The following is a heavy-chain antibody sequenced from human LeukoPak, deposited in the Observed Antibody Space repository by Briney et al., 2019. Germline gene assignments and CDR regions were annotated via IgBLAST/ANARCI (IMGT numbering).Heavy chain of an antibody. V-gene: IGHV1-18*04. J-gene: IGHJ4*02. CDR3: ARDSARYCSGGSCYSNY. Sequence: ASVKVSCKASGYTFTSYGISWVRQAPGQGLEWMGWISAYNGNTNYAQKLQGRVTMTTDTSTSTAYTELRSLRSDDTAVYYCARDSARYCSGGSCYSNYWGQGTLVTVSS. CDR2: ISAYNGNT. D-gene: IGHD2-15*01. CDR1: GYTFTSYG.